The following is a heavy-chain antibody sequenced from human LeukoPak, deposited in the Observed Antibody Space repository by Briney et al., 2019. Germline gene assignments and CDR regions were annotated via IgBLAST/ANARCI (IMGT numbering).Heavy chain of an antibody. CDR2: ISSSSSYI. V-gene: IGHV3-21*01. CDR3: ARGRRDWLLNDAEYFQH. CDR1: GFTFSSYS. D-gene: IGHD3/OR15-3a*01. Sequence: NPGGSLRLSCAASGFTFSSYSMNWVRQAPGKGLEWVSSISSSSSYIYYADSVKGRFTISRDNAKNSLYLQMNSLRAEDTAVYYCARGRRDWLLNDAEYFQHWGQGTLVTVSS. J-gene: IGHJ1*01.